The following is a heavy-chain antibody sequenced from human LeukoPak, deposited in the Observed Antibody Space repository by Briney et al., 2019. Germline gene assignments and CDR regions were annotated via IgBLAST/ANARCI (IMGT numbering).Heavy chain of an antibody. CDR1: GGSISSYY. D-gene: IGHD2-2*02. J-gene: IGHJ3*02. Sequence: PSETLSLTCTVSGGSISSYYWSWIRQPPGKGLEWIGYIYTSGSTNYNPSLKSRVTISVDTSKNQFSLKLSSVTAADTAVYYCAKVTPGYCSSTGCYTVGAFDIWGQGTMVTVSS. CDR3: AKVTPGYCSSTGCYTVGAFDI. CDR2: IYTSGST. V-gene: IGHV4-4*09.